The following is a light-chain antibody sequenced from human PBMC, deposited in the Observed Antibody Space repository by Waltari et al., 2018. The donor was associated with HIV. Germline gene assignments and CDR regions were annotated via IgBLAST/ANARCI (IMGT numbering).Light chain of an antibody. J-gene: IGLJ3*02. CDR3: SAWDDSLYSRV. V-gene: IGLV1-47*01. CDR2: RNT. Sequence: QSVLAQPPSASGTPGQTVTISCSGTRSNVGHNYVYWYQHLPGTAPKLLIYRNTQRPSGVPDRFFGSKSGTSASLAISGLRSEDEADYYCSAWDDSLYSRVFGGGTKLTVL. CDR1: RSNVGHNY.